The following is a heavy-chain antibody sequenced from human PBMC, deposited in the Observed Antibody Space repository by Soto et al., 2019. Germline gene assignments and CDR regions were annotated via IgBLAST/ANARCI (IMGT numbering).Heavy chain of an antibody. D-gene: IGHD1-26*01. CDR1: GYTFRGYG. Sequence: VQVVASGGGLVQPGGSLRLSCEGFGYTFRGYGMIWVRQAPGKGLECVSYISSDETIVNYADSVKGRFTISRDSAKNSLFRQRYSLRDEDTAVYYCVRGGGVGSTWGYYWGQGAQVTVSS. V-gene: IGHV3-48*02. CDR3: VRGGGVGSTWGYY. CDR2: ISSDETIV. J-gene: IGHJ4*02.